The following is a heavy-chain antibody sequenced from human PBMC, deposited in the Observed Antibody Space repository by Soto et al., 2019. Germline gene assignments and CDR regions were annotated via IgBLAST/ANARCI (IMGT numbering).Heavy chain of an antibody. D-gene: IGHD1-26*01. CDR1: GGTFSSYA. Sequence: SVKVSCKASGGTFSSYAISWVRQAPGQGLEWMGGIIPIFGTANYAQKFQGRVTITADESTSTAYMELSSLRSEDTAVYYCARAVGATGPFDYWGQGTLVTVSS. J-gene: IGHJ4*02. CDR2: IIPIFGTA. V-gene: IGHV1-69*13. CDR3: ARAVGATGPFDY.